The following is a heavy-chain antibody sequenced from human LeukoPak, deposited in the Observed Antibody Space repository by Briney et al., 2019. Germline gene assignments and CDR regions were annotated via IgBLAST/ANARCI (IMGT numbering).Heavy chain of an antibody. CDR3: ASGTRYYDSSGYFDAFDI. D-gene: IGHD3-22*01. CDR1: GYTFTSYG. CDR2: ISAYNGNT. Sequence: ASVKVSCKASGYTFTSYGISWVRQAPGQGLEWMGWISAYNGNTNYAQKLQGRVTMTTDTSTSTAYMELRSLRSDDTAVNYCASGTRYYDSSGYFDAFDIWGQGTMVTVSS. J-gene: IGHJ3*02. V-gene: IGHV1-18*01.